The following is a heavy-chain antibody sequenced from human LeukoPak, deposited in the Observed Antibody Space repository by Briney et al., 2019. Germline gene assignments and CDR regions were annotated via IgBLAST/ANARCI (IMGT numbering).Heavy chain of an antibody. V-gene: IGHV4-59*01. CDR1: GGSISSYY. J-gene: IGHJ3*02. CDR3: ARDQGYCSGGSCYSDDAFDI. CDR2: IYYSGST. D-gene: IGHD2-15*01. Sequence: PSETLSLTCTVSGGSISSYYWSWIRQPPGKGLEWIGYIYYSGSTNYNPSLKSRVTISVDTSKNQFSLKLSSVTAADTAVYYCARDQGYCSGGSCYSDDAFDIWGQGTMVTVSP.